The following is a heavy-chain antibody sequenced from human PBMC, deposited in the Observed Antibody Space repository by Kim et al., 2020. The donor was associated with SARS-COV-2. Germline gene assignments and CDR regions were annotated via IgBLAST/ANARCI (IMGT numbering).Heavy chain of an antibody. CDR3: AKTGPPYYYYYMDV. V-gene: IGHV1-3*01. Sequence: YSQKVQGRVTITGDTSASTASMELSSLRSEDTAVYYCAKTGPPYYYYYMDVWGKGTTVTVSS. J-gene: IGHJ6*03.